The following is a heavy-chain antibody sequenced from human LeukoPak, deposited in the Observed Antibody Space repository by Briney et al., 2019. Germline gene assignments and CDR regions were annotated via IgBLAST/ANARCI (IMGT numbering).Heavy chain of an antibody. J-gene: IGHJ4*02. Sequence: GASVKVSCKASGYTFTSYYMHWVRQAPGQGLEWMGIINPSGGSTSYAQKFQGRVTMTRDTSTSTVYMELSSLRSKDTAVHYCARVNPPSSGSYPGAYYFDYWGQGTLVTVSS. CDR1: GYTFTSYY. CDR3: ARVNPPSSGSYPGAYYFDY. V-gene: IGHV1-46*01. D-gene: IGHD1-26*01. CDR2: INPSGGST.